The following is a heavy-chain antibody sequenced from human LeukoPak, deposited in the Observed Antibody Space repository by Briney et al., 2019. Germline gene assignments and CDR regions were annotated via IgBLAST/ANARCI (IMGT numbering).Heavy chain of an antibody. CDR1: GGTFGSYA. Sequence: ASVKVSCKASGGTFGSYAISWVRQAPGQGLEWMGGIIPIFGTANYAQKFQGRVTITTDESTSTAYMELSSLRSEDTAVYYCARGCSSTSCYDSPYNWFDPWGQGTLVTVSS. CDR2: IIPIFGTA. J-gene: IGHJ5*02. CDR3: ARGCSSTSCYDSPYNWFDP. D-gene: IGHD2-2*01. V-gene: IGHV1-69*05.